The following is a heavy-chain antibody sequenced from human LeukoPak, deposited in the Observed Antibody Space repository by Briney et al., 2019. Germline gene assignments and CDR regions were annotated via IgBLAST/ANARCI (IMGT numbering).Heavy chain of an antibody. CDR3: ATKAGDYYDTSGYFL. D-gene: IGHD3-22*01. CDR2: INAGNGNT. J-gene: IGHJ4*02. CDR1: GYTFTSYA. Sequence: ASVKVSCKASGYTFTSYAMHWVRQAPGQGLEWMGWINAGNGNTKYSQKFQGRVTITRDTSASTAYMELSSLRSEDTAVYYCATKAGDYYDTSGYFLWGQGTLVTVSS. V-gene: IGHV1-3*01.